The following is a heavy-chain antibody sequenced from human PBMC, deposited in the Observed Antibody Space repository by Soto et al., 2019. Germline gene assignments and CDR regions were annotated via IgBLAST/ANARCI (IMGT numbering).Heavy chain of an antibody. V-gene: IGHV3-23*01. Sequence: LRLSFAASGFTFSSSAMSWVRQAPWKVLEWVSAISGSGGSTYYADSVKGRFTISRDNSKNTLYLQMNSLRAEDTAVYYCAKDLGYCSGGSCYPGYHYYGMDVWGQGTKVTVYS. CDR3: AKDLGYCSGGSCYPGYHYYGMDV. CDR1: GFTFSSSA. D-gene: IGHD2-15*01. J-gene: IGHJ6*02. CDR2: ISGSGGST.